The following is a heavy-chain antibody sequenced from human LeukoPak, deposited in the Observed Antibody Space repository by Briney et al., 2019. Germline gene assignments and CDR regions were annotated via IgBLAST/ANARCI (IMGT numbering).Heavy chain of an antibody. D-gene: IGHD3-10*01. CDR3: ARDVYASETYYVGH. J-gene: IGHJ4*02. V-gene: IGHV4-61*02. CDR1: GGSISSGAYY. Sequence: KTSETLSLTCTVSGGSISSGAYYWSWIRQPAGKGLESIGRFYTTGSTNYNPSLKSRVTISVDTARNQFSLKLSSVTAADTAVYYCARDVYASETYYVGHWGQGILVTASS. CDR2: FYTTGST.